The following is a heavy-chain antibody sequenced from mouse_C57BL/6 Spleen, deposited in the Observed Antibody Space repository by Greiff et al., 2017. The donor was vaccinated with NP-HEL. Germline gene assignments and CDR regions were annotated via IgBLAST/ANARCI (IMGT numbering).Heavy chain of an antibody. J-gene: IGHJ4*01. CDR3: VGDYGYYAMDY. CDR2: IRSKSNNYAT. CDR1: GFSFNTYA. D-gene: IGHD2-4*01. Sequence: DVKLVESGGGLVQPKGSLKLSCAASGFSFNTYAMNWVRQAPGKGLEWVARIRSKSNNYATYYADSVKDRFTISRDDSESMLYLQMNNLKTEDTAMYYCVGDYGYYAMDYWGQGTSVTVSS. V-gene: IGHV10-1*01.